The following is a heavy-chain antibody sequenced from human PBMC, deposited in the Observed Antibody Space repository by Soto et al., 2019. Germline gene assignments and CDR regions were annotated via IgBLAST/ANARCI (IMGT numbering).Heavy chain of an antibody. CDR3: ARGRDLMIYYDSSGYPRGDYFDY. CDR1: GGTFSSYA. Sequence: SVKVSCKASGGTFSSYAISWVRQAPGQGLEWMGGIIPIFGTANYAQKFQGRVTITADESTSTAYMELSSLRSEDTAVYYCARGRDLMIYYDSSGYPRGDYFDYWGQGTLVTVSS. V-gene: IGHV1-69*13. D-gene: IGHD3-22*01. CDR2: IIPIFGTA. J-gene: IGHJ4*02.